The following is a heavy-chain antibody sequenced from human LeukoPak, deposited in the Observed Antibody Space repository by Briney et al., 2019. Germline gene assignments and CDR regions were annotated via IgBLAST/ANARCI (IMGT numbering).Heavy chain of an antibody. J-gene: IGHJ4*02. D-gene: IGHD3-22*01. CDR1: GYTFTGYY. CDR3: AREYYDSSGYCYLDY. V-gene: IGHV1-2*02. CDR2: VNPNSGGT. Sequence: VASVKVSCKASGYTFTGYYMHWVRQAPGQGLEWMGWVNPNSGGTNYAQKFQGRVTMTRDTSISTAYMELSRLRSDDTTVYYCAREYYDSSGYCYLDYWGQGTLVTVSS.